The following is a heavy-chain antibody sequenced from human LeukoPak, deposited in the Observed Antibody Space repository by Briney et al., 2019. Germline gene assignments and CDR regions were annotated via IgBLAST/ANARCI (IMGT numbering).Heavy chain of an antibody. CDR2: VSYSGST. CDR1: GGSISSYY. J-gene: IGHJ4*02. D-gene: IGHD6-19*01. CDR3: ARGDSSGWYYFFDY. V-gene: IGHV4-59*01. Sequence: SETLSLTCTVSGGSISSYYWSWIRQPPEKGLEWIGYVSYSGSTNDNPSLRSRLTISVDTSKKQFSLKLSSVTAADTAVYYCARGDSSGWYYFFDYWGQGTLVTVSS.